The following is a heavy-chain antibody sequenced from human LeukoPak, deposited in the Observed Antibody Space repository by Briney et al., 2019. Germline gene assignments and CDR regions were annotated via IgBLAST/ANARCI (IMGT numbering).Heavy chain of an antibody. CDR3: ARELTVYYYDSSGYFPDY. J-gene: IGHJ4*02. D-gene: IGHD3-22*01. Sequence: TGGSLGLSCAASGFTFSDYYMSWIRQAPGKGLEWVSYISNSGSTIYYADSVKGRFTISRDNAKNSLFLQMNSLRAEDTAVYYCARELTVYYYDSSGYFPDYWGQGTLVTVSS. CDR2: ISNSGSTI. CDR1: GFTFSDYY. V-gene: IGHV3-11*01.